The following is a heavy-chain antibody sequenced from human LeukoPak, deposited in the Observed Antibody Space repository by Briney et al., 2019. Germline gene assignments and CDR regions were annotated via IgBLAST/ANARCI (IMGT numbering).Heavy chain of an antibody. D-gene: IGHD7-27*01. J-gene: IGHJ4*02. CDR2: INHRGST. CDR1: GGSFSGYY. CDR3: ARTVGISIDY. Sequence: PSETLSLTCAVYGGSFSGYYWSWIRQPPGKGLEWIGEINHRGSTNYNPSLKSRVTMSIDTSKNQFSLKLSSVTAADTAVYYCARTVGISIDYWGQGTLVTVSS. V-gene: IGHV4-34*01.